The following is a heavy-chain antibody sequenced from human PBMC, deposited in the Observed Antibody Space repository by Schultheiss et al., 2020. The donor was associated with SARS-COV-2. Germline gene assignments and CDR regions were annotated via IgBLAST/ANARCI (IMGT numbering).Heavy chain of an antibody. J-gene: IGHJ4*02. CDR2: IIPIFGTA. CDR3: ASPGASRFGPHDY. Sequence: SVKVSCKASGGTFSSYAISWVRQAPGQGLEWMGGIIPIFGTANYAQKFQGRVTITADKSTSTAYMELSSLRSEDTAVYYCASPGASRFGPHDYWGQGTLVTVSS. CDR1: GGTFSSYA. D-gene: IGHD3-16*01. V-gene: IGHV1-69*06.